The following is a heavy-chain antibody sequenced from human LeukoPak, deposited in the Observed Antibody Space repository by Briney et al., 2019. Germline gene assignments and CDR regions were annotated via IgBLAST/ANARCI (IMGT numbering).Heavy chain of an antibody. CDR3: ARENGANWGLVDP. CDR2: INPNSGGT. V-gene: IGHV1-2*06. CDR1: GYTFTGYY. D-gene: IGHD7-27*01. J-gene: IGHJ5*02. Sequence: ASVKVSCKASGYTFTGYYMHWVRQAPGQGLEWMGRINPNSGGTNYAQKFQGRVTMTRDTSISTAYMELSRLRSDDTAVYYCARENGANWGLVDPWGQGTLVTVSS.